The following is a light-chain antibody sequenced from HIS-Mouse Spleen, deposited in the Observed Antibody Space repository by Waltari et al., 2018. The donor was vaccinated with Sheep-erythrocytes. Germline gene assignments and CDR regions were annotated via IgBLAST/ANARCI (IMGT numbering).Light chain of an antibody. J-gene: IGLJ3*02. CDR2: EVS. CDR1: SSDAGGSNY. CDR3: SSYAGSNNWV. V-gene: IGLV2-8*01. Sequence: QSALTQPPSASGSPVQSVTISCPGTSSDAGGSNYVSWYQQHPGKAPKLMIYEVSKRPSGVPDRFSGSKSGNTASLTVSGLQAEDEADYYCSSYAGSNNWVFGGGTKLTVL.